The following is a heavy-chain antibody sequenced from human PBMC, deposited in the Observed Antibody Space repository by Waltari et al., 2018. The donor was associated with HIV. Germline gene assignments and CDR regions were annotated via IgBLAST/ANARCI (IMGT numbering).Heavy chain of an antibody. J-gene: IGHJ4*02. CDR1: GYPFTGYY. CDR2: IIHKTGGS. Sequence: QVQLVQSGAEVNKPGASVKVSCKASGYPFTGYYVHWRRQAPGQGLEWMGWIIHKTGGSNTAQKFQGRVTMIRDTSISTAYMELSRLTADDTAVYYCARDNSSGWGDFDCWGQGTLVTVS. CDR3: ARDNSSGWGDFDC. V-gene: IGHV1-2*02. D-gene: IGHD6-19*01.